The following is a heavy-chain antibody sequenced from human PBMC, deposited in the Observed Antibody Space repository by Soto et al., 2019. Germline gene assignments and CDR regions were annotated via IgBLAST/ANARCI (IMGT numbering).Heavy chain of an antibody. D-gene: IGHD1-1*01. CDR1: GGSISSGGYY. CDR2: IYYSGST. Sequence: SETLSLTCTVSGGSISSGGYYWSWIRQHPGKGLEWIGYIYYSGSTYYNPSLKSRVTISVDTSKNQFSLKLSSVTAADTAVYYCARDLRGYLNWFDPWGQGTLVTVSS. V-gene: IGHV4-31*03. J-gene: IGHJ5*02. CDR3: ARDLRGYLNWFDP.